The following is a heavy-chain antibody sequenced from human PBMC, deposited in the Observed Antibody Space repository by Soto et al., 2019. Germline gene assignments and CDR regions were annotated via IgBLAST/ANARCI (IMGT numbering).Heavy chain of an antibody. V-gene: IGHV3-15*01. J-gene: IGHJ4*02. D-gene: IGHD1-26*01. CDR2: IKSKTDGGTT. CDR3: TTEDAGARPGSSGSYYFDY. CDR1: GFTFSNAW. Sequence: GGSLRLSCAASGFTFSNAWMSWVRQAPGKGLGWGGRIKSKTDGGTTDYAAPVKGRFTISRDDSKNTLYLQMNSLKTEDTAVYYCTTEDAGARPGSSGSYYFDYWGQGTLVTVSS.